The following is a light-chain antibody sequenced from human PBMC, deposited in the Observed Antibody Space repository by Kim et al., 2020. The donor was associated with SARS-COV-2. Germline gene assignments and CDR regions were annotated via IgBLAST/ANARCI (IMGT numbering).Light chain of an antibody. CDR2: ADS. J-gene: IGLJ2*01. V-gene: IGLV3-21*04. CDR3: QVWDSSSDHWI. CDR1: NIGSKS. Sequence: SYELTQPPSVSVAPGKTARITCGGNNIGSKSVHWYQQKPGQAPVLFIYADSDRPSGIPERFSGSNSGNTATLTISRVEAGDEADYCCQVWDSSSDHWIFGGGTQLTVL.